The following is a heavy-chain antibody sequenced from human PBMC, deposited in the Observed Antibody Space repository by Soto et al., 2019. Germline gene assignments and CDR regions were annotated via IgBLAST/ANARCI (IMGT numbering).Heavy chain of an antibody. CDR1: GGTFSSYA. J-gene: IGHJ6*02. V-gene: IGHV1-69*01. D-gene: IGHD3-3*01. CDR2: IIPIFGTA. CDR3: ARNQINDFWSGYYPTYYYYYYGMDV. Sequence: QVQLVQSGAEVKKPGSSVKVSCKASGGTFSSYAISWVRQAPGQGLEWMGGIIPIFGTANYAQKFQGRVTITADESTSTAYMELSRLRSEDTAVYYCARNQINDFWSGYYPTYYYYYYGMDVWGQGTTVTVSS.